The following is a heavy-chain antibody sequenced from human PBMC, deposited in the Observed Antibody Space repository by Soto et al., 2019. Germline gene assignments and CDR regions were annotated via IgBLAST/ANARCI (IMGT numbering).Heavy chain of an antibody. CDR3: ARGGSTWYGDNWLDP. D-gene: IGHD6-13*01. Sequence: SETLSLTCTVSGGSITSGDYYWSWIRQPPGKGLEWIGYIYYSGSTYYNPSLKSRITMSADTSKNQLSLNLSSVTAADTAMYYCARGGSTWYGDNWLDPWGPGTLVTVSS. J-gene: IGHJ5*02. CDR2: IYYSGST. CDR1: GGSITSGDYY. V-gene: IGHV4-30-4*01.